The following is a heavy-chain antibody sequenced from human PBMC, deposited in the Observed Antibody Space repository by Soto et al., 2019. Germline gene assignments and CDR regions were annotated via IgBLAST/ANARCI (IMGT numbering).Heavy chain of an antibody. CDR2: TYYRSKWYN. D-gene: IGHD3-10*01. CDR1: GDSVSSNSAA. V-gene: IGHV6-1*01. J-gene: IGHJ6*02. Sequence: SQTLSLTCAISGDSVSSNSAAWSWIRQSPSRGLEWLGRTYYRSKWYNDYAVSVKSRITINPDTSKNQFSLQLNSVTPEDTAVYYCARGGRYYGSGSYSDYYYGMDVWGQGTTVTVSS. CDR3: ARGGRYYGSGSYSDYYYGMDV.